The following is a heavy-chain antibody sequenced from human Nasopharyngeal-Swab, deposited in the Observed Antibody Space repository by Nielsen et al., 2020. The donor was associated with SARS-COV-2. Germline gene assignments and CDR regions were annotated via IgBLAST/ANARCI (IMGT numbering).Heavy chain of an antibody. V-gene: IGHV4-59*13. CDR3: ARGKFNILTGAAAFDI. Sequence: PGKGLEWIGYIYYSGSTNYNPSLKSRVTISVDTSKNQFSLKLSSVTAADTAVYYCARGKFNILTGAAAFDIWGQGTMVTVSS. J-gene: IGHJ3*02. CDR2: IYYSGST. D-gene: IGHD3-9*01.